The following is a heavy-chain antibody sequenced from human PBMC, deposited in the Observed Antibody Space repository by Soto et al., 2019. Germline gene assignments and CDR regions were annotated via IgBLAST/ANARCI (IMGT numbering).Heavy chain of an antibody. D-gene: IGHD1-26*01. CDR3: ARVPSGSTGAFDI. Sequence: QVQLVESGGGVVQVGRSLRLSCAASGFIFRNYGMHWVRQAPGKGLEWVAVIWYDGSNKYYADSVKGRITISRDNSKNTLYLQMDSLRAEDTAVYYCARVPSGSTGAFDIWGQGTMVTVSS. CDR2: IWYDGSNK. V-gene: IGHV3-33*01. J-gene: IGHJ3*02. CDR1: GFIFRNYG.